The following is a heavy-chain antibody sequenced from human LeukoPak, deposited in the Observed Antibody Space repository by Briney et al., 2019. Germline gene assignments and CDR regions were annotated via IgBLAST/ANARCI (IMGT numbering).Heavy chain of an antibody. CDR2: IYPGDSDT. V-gene: IGHV5-51*01. J-gene: IGHJ3*02. D-gene: IGHD2-2*01. CDR1: GYSFTSYW. CDR3: ARGGGTSWPEGAFDI. Sequence: GESLKISCKGSGYSFTSYWIGWVRQMPGNGLEWMGIIYPGDSDTRKSPSFQGQVTISADKSISTAHLQWSSLKASDTAMYYCARGGGTSWPEGAFDIWGQGTMVTVSS.